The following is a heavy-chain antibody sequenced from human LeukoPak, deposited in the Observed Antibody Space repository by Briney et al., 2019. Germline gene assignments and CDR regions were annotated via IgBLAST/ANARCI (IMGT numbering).Heavy chain of an antibody. CDR1: GFTFSSYG. Sequence: GGSLRLSCAASGFTFSSYGMHWVRQAPGKGLEWVAVISYDGSNKYYADSVKGRFTISRDNSKNTLYLQMNSLRAEDTAVYYCAKSNADFWRRYYYGMDVWGQGTTVTVSS. J-gene: IGHJ6*02. CDR3: AKSNADFWRRYYYGMDV. D-gene: IGHD3-3*01. V-gene: IGHV3-30*18. CDR2: ISYDGSNK.